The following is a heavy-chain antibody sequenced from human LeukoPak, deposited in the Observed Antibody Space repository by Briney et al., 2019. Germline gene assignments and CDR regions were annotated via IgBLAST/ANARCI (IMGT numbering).Heavy chain of an antibody. Sequence: ASVKVSCKASGYTFTTSGISWVRQAPGQGLECMGWVSGNNGNTNYVQNLQGRVTMTTDTSTNTAYMELRSPRSDDTAVYYCARDFYHSGTNWYDVFDVWGQGTMVTVSS. CDR2: VSGNNGNT. J-gene: IGHJ3*01. CDR3: ARDFYHSGTNWYDVFDV. CDR1: GYTFTTSG. D-gene: IGHD1-1*01. V-gene: IGHV1-18*01.